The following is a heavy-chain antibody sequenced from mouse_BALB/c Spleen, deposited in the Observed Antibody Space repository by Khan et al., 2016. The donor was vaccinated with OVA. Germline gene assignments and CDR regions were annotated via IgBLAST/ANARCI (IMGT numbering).Heavy chain of an antibody. CDR1: GYTFSGYW. Sequence: QVQLQQSGAELMKPGASVKISCKATGYTFSGYWIEWVKQRPGHGLEWIGEILPGSGSTKYNEKFKGKATLTADTSSNTAYMQLSSLTSEDSAVDDCTRSRYYGSSYFDYWGKGTTLTVSS. D-gene: IGHD1-1*01. CDR2: ILPGSGST. CDR3: TRSRYYGSSYFDY. J-gene: IGHJ2*01. V-gene: IGHV1-9*01.